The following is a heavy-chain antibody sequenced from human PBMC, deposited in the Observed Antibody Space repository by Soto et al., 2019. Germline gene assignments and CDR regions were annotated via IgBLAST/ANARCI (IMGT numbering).Heavy chain of an antibody. J-gene: IGHJ4*02. CDR1: GFTFSSYW. D-gene: IGHD2-15*01. Sequence: GGSLRLSCAASGFTFSSYWMSWVRQAPGKGLEWVANIKQDGSEKYYVDSVKGRFTISRDNAKNSLYLQMNSLRAEDTAVYYCARDYCSGGSCYGEGFDYWGQGTLVTVSS. CDR3: ARDYCSGGSCYGEGFDY. V-gene: IGHV3-7*01. CDR2: IKQDGSEK.